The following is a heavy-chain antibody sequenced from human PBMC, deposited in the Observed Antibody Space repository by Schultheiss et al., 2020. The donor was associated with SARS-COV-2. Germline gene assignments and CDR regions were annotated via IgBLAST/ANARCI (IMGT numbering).Heavy chain of an antibody. V-gene: IGHV4-61*08. CDR2: IYYSGST. D-gene: IGHD5-24*01. Sequence: SQTLSLTCTVSGGSISSGGYYWSWIRQHPGKGLEWIGYIYYSGSTNYNPSLKSRVTISVDTSKNQFSLKLSSVTAADTAVYYCARDHVEMATICDYWGQGTLVTVSS. J-gene: IGHJ4*02. CDR3: ARDHVEMATICDY. CDR1: GGSISSGGYY.